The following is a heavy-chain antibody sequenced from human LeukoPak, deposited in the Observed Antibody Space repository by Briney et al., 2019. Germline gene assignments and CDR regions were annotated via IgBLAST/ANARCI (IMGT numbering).Heavy chain of an antibody. CDR2: IYYSGST. V-gene: IGHV4-59*12. Sequence: SSETLSLTCTVSGGSISSYYWSWIRQPPGKGLEWIGYIYYSGSTNYNPSLKSRVTISVDTSKNQFSLKLSSVTAADTAVYYCAIRGAVADYWGQGTLVTVSS. CDR1: GGSISSYY. J-gene: IGHJ4*02. D-gene: IGHD6-19*01. CDR3: AIRGAVADY.